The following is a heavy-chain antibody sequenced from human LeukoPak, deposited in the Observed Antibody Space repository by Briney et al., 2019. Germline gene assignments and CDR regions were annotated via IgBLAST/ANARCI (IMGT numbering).Heavy chain of an antibody. D-gene: IGHD4-17*01. V-gene: IGHV3-43*02. CDR3: AKGRRDNSIYGTFDS. CDR2: ISGNGENT. J-gene: IGHJ4*02. CDR1: GFTFDDYA. Sequence: PGGSLRLSCTASGFTFDDYAMHWARQTPGKGLEWVSLISGNGENTYYADSVKGRFTISRDTSKNSLYLQMNSLRTEDTAFYSYAKGRRDNSIYGTFDSWGQGTPVTVSS.